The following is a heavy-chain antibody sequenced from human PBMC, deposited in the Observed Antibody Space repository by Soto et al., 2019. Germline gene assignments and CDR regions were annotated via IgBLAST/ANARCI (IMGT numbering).Heavy chain of an antibody. CDR2: ISAYNGNT. Sequence: QVQLVQSGAEVKKPGASVKVSCKASGYTFTSYGISWVRQAPGQGLEWMGWISAYNGNTNYAQKLQGGVTKATDTPPSTPSMGLRSLRSYETAVYYCARGQAVVATMWVDYWCQGTLVTVSS. J-gene: IGHJ4*02. D-gene: IGHD5-12*01. CDR3: ARGQAVVATMWVDY. V-gene: IGHV1-18*01. CDR1: GYTFTSYG.